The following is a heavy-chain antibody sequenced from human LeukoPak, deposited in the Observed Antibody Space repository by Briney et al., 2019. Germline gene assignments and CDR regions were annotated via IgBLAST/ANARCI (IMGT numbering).Heavy chain of an antibody. J-gene: IGHJ4*02. V-gene: IGHV4-38-2*01. CDR2: MSHSGST. Sequence: SETLSHTCGVPGYSISSGYHWGWIRQPTGKGLEWIGSMSHSGSTYYNPSLKSRVTISVDTSKNQFSAKLGSVTAADTAVYYCARHHLYDSSGDGRYYFDYWGQGTLVTVSS. D-gene: IGHD3-22*01. CDR1: GYSISSGYH. CDR3: ARHHLYDSSGDGRYYFDY.